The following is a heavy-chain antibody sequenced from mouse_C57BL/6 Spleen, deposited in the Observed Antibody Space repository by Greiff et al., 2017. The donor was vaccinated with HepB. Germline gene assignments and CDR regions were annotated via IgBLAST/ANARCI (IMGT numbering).Heavy chain of an antibody. D-gene: IGHD1-1*01. J-gene: IGHJ4*01. CDR3: ARYYYGRAMDY. Sequence: EVNVVESGGGLVKPGGSLKLSCAASGFTFSDYGMHWVRQAPEKGLEWVAYISSGSSTIYYADTVKGRFTISRDNAKNTLFLQMTSLRSEDTAMYYCARYYYGRAMDYWGQGTSVTVSS. V-gene: IGHV5-17*01. CDR2: ISSGSSTI. CDR1: GFTFSDYG.